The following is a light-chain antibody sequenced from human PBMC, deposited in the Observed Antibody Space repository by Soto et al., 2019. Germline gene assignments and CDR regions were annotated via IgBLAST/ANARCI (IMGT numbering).Light chain of an antibody. CDR1: QGISAW. Sequence: DIQMTQSPSSVSASVGDRVTITCRASQGISAWVAWYQQKPGKAPKLLTYAASRLQSGVPSRFSGSEFGTDFNLTISSLQPEDFATYYCQQANSFPITFGQGTRLELK. CDR2: AAS. V-gene: IGKV1D-12*01. J-gene: IGKJ5*01. CDR3: QQANSFPIT.